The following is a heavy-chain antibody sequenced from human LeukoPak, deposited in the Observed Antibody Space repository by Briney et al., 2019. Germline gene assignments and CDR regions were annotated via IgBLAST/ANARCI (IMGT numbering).Heavy chain of an antibody. J-gene: IGHJ4*02. CDR1: GGSFSGYY. Sequence: SETLSLTCAVYGGSFSGYYWSWIRLPPGKGLEWIGEINHTGSTNYNPSLKSRVAISVDKSKNQFSLNLSSMTAADTAVYYCASSVVVPSAADYWGQGTLVTVSS. V-gene: IGHV4-34*01. CDR2: INHTGST. D-gene: IGHD2-2*01. CDR3: ASSVVVPSAADY.